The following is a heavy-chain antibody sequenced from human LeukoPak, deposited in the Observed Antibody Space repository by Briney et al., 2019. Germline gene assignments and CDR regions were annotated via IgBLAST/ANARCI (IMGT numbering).Heavy chain of an antibody. V-gene: IGHV3-7*01. CDR3: ARDRRDGYNVLDY. J-gene: IGHJ4*02. CDR1: GFSFSTYW. Sequence: GGSLRLSCAASGFSFSTYWMTWVRQAPGKGLEWVANMKQDGSEKYYVDSVKGRFTISRDNAKNTLYLEMNSLRAEDTAMYYCARDRRDGYNVLDYWGQGTLVTVSS. D-gene: IGHD5-24*01. CDR2: MKQDGSEK.